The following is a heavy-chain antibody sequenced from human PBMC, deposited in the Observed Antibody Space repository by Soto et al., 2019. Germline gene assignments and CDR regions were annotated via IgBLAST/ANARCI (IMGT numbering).Heavy chain of an antibody. CDR1: GGSISSGGYH. Sequence: SETLSLTCTVSGGSISSGGYHWSWIRQHPGKGLEWIGYIYYSGSTYYNPSLKSRVTISVDTSKNQFSLKLSSVTAADTAVYYCARDVLRYFDWPRGGMDVWGQGTTVTVSS. J-gene: IGHJ6*02. D-gene: IGHD3-9*01. CDR2: IYYSGST. V-gene: IGHV4-31*03. CDR3: ARDVLRYFDWPRGGMDV.